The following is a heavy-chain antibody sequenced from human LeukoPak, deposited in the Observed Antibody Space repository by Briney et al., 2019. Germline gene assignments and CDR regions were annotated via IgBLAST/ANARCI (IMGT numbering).Heavy chain of an antibody. D-gene: IGHD3-22*01. J-gene: IGHJ4*02. V-gene: IGHV1-2*02. CDR3: ARDRSIVVVEGFDY. Sequence: GASVKVSCKASGYTFTGYYMHWVRQAPGQGLEWMGWINPNSGGTNYAQKFQGRVTMTRDTSISTAYMELSRLRSDDTAVYYCARDRSIVVVEGFDYWGQGTLVTVSS. CDR1: GYTFTGYY. CDR2: INPNSGGT.